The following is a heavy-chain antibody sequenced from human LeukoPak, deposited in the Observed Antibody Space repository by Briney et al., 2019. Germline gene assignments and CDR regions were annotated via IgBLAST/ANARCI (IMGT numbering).Heavy chain of an antibody. CDR1: GYSFTGYW. V-gene: IGHV5-51*01. CDR3: ARLPRSSSWFYYYYGMDV. Sequence: GESLKISCKGSGYSFTGYWIGWVRQIPGKGLEWMGIIYPGDSDTRYSPSFQGQVTISADKSISTAYLQWSSLKASDTAMYYCARLPRSSSWFYYYYGMDVWGQGTTVTVSS. CDR2: IYPGDSDT. J-gene: IGHJ6*02. D-gene: IGHD6-13*01.